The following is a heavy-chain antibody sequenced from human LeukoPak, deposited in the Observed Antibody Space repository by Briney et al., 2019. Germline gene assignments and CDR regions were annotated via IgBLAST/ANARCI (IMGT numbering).Heavy chain of an antibody. CDR1: GFSFSVYT. CDR2: VSASGDKT. D-gene: IGHD3-22*01. V-gene: IGHV3-23*01. CDR3: ARDIHDSSGYYYDY. Sequence: PGGSLRLSCVAFGFSFSVYTMSWVRQAPGKGLEWISAVSASGDKTYYADSVKGRFTVSRDNSKDTLYLHMNSLRAEDTALYYCARDIHDSSGYYYDYWGQGTLVTVSS. J-gene: IGHJ4*02.